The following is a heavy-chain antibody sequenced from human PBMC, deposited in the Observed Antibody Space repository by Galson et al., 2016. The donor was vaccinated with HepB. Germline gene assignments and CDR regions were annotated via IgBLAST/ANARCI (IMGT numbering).Heavy chain of an antibody. D-gene: IGHD1-26*01. V-gene: IGHV3-48*02. CDR3: ARVRQGASNFDF. J-gene: IGHJ4*02. Sequence: SLRLSCAASGLSFHTYSMNWVRQAPGKGLEWISYITTSSSTIHYADSVMGRFTISRDNARNSLYLQMNSLRDEDTAVYYCARVRQGASNFDFWGQGTLVTVSS. CDR1: GLSFHTYS. CDR2: ITTSSSTI.